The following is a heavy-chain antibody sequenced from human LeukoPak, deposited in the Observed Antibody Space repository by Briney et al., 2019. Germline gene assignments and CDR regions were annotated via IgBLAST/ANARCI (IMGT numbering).Heavy chain of an antibody. CDR1: GFSFDDYA. CDR3: AKRKAGGYALDI. J-gene: IGHJ3*02. D-gene: IGHD3-16*01. Sequence: GGSLRLSCAALGFSFDDYAIYWVRQAPGKGLEWVSGISWSSVSIGYADSVKGRFTISRDNAKNSLYLQMNSLKAEDTALYYCAKRKAGGYALDIWGQGTMVTVSS. CDR2: ISWSSVSI. V-gene: IGHV3-9*01.